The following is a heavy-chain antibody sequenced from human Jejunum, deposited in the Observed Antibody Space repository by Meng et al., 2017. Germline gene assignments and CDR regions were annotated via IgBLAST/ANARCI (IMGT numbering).Heavy chain of an antibody. V-gene: IGHV1-46*01. CDR1: GYTFTNYY. CDR2: IDPSG. D-gene: IGHD2-2*02. CDR3: ARRNKAVVVPPSIILEEGHGFDP. Sequence: QGQRGESGAEVKKPGASVKVSCKASGYTFTNYYIHCVRQAPGQGLEWMGIIDPSGGRVTIARDTSTNTVYMDLTSLRCEDTAVYYCARRNKAVVVPPSIILEEGHGFDPWGQGTLVTVSS. J-gene: IGHJ5*02.